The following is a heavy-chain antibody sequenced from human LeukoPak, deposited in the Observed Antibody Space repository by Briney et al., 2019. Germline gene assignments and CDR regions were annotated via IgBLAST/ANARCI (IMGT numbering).Heavy chain of an antibody. Sequence: GESLKISCKGSGYSFTTYWIGWVRQMPGKGLEWMGIIYPGDSDTRYSPSFQGQVTIPADKSISTAYLQWSSLKASDTAMYYCARQSVPAAIPLPYMDVWGKGTTVTVSS. CDR1: GYSFTTYW. J-gene: IGHJ6*03. D-gene: IGHD2-2*02. V-gene: IGHV5-51*01. CDR3: ARQSVPAAIPLPYMDV. CDR2: IYPGDSDT.